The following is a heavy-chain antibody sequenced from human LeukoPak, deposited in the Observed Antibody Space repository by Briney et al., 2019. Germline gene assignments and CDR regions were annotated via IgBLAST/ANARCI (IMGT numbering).Heavy chain of an antibody. Sequence: GSGPTLVKPTQTLTLTCTFSGFSLRTTGVAVGWIRQPPGRALQWLAVTYWNNDKSYSPSLKSRLTITKDTSKNQVVLIMTNMDPVDTATYYCAHKGRGSGSYTMWGQGTLVTVSS. V-gene: IGHV2-5*01. J-gene: IGHJ4*02. CDR1: GFSLRTTGVA. D-gene: IGHD3-10*01. CDR2: TYWNNDK. CDR3: AHKGRGSGSYTM.